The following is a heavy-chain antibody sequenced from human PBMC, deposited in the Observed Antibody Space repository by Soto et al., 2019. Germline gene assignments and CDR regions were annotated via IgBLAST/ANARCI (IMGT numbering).Heavy chain of an antibody. Sequence: QVQLVQSGAEVKKPGSSVKVSCKASGGTFSSYTISWVRQAPGQGLEWMGRIIPILGIAHYAQKFQGRVTITADKSTSTAYMELSSLRSGDTAVYYCARGYCSGGSCYWAVPNNWFDPWGQGTLVTVSS. CDR1: GGTFSSYT. CDR3: ARGYCSGGSCYWAVPNNWFDP. CDR2: IIPILGIA. V-gene: IGHV1-69*02. J-gene: IGHJ5*02. D-gene: IGHD2-15*01.